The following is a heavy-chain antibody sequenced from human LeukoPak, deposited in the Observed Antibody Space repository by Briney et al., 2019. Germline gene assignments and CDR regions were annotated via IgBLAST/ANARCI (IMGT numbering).Heavy chain of an antibody. CDR2: IYYSGST. V-gene: IGHV4-59*08. CDR3: AIGYCSSTSCYGPMDV. D-gene: IGHD2-2*03. J-gene: IGHJ6*04. Sequence: SETLSLTCTVSGGSISSYYWSWIRQPPGKGLEWIGYIYYSGSTNYNPSLKSRVTISVDTSKNQFSLKLSSVTAADTAVYYCAIGYCSSTSCYGPMDVWGKGTTVTVSS. CDR1: GGSISSYY.